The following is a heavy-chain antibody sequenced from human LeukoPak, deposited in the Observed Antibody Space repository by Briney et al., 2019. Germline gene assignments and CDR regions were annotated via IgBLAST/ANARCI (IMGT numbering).Heavy chain of an antibody. V-gene: IGHV4-39*07. J-gene: IGHJ4*02. Sequence: SETLSLTCTVSGGSISSSAYYWGWIRQPPGKGLEWIGEINHSGSTNYNPSLKSRVTISVDTSKNQFSLKLSSVTAADTAVYYCARGKSGSYLFDYWGQGTLVTVSS. CDR1: GGSISSSAYY. CDR2: INHSGST. CDR3: ARGKSGSYLFDY. D-gene: IGHD1-26*01.